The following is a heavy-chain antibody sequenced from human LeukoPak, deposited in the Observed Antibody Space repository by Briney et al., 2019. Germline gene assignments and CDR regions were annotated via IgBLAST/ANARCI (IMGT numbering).Heavy chain of an antibody. Sequence: GSLRLSCAASGFTFSSYSMNWVRQAPGKGLEWIGYIYSSGSTDYAPSLKSRVTISVDTSKNQFSLKLNSVTAADTAVYYCARETRSGWYGVDYWGQGTLVTVSS. D-gene: IGHD6-19*01. V-gene: IGHV4-59*01. CDR3: ARETRSGWYGVDY. CDR2: IYSSGST. CDR1: GFTFSSYS. J-gene: IGHJ4*02.